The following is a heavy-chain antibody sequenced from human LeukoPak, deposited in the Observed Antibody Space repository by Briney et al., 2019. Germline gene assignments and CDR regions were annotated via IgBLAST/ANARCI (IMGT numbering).Heavy chain of an antibody. V-gene: IGHV4-30-2*01. CDR3: ARGDGSGSGRWFDP. CDR2: IYHTGST. D-gene: IGHD3-10*01. CDR1: GASISSGTYS. Sequence: SETLSLTCTVSGASISSGTYSWSWIRQPSGEGLEWIGYIYHTGSTYYNPSLKGRVTISVDRSKNQFSLNLNFVTAADTALYYCARGDGSGSGRWFDPWGQGTLITVSS. J-gene: IGHJ5*02.